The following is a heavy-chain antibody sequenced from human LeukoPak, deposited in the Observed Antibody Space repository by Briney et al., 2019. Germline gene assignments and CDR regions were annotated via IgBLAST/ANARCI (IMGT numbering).Heavy chain of an antibody. J-gene: IGHJ4*02. CDR3: AREGNDILTGLKAYYFDY. Sequence: GGSLRLSCAASGFTLSDYYMSWIRQAPGKGLEWVSYISSSGSTIYYADSVKGRFTISRDNAKNSLYLQMNSLRAEDTAVYYCAREGNDILTGLKAYYFDYWGQGTLVTVSS. CDR1: GFTLSDYY. V-gene: IGHV3-11*01. CDR2: ISSSGSTI. D-gene: IGHD3-9*01.